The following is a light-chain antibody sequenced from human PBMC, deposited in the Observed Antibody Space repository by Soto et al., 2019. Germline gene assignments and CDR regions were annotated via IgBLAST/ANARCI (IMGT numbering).Light chain of an antibody. CDR2: NNY. J-gene: IGLJ1*01. V-gene: IGLV1-44*01. CDR1: SSNIGRNT. Sequence: QSVLTQPPSASGTPGRRVTISCSGSSSNIGRNTVSWYQQLPGTAPKLLIYNNYQRPSGVPDRFSGSKSGTSASLAISGLQSEDEADYYCAAWDDSLNGLYVFGTGTKLTVL. CDR3: AAWDDSLNGLYV.